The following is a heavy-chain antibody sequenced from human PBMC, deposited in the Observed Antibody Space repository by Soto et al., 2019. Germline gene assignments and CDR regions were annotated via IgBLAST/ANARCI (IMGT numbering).Heavy chain of an antibody. J-gene: IGHJ4*02. Sequence: GGSLRLSCAASGFTFGNYWMIWVLQAPGKGLEWVAHIKKDGSENYYVDSVTGRFTVSRDNTKNSLYLQMNSLRAEDTAVYYCAKLGSGYYTGLYFDYWGQGTLVTVSS. D-gene: IGHD3-3*01. CDR2: IKKDGSEN. V-gene: IGHV3-7*03. CDR3: AKLGSGYYTGLYFDY. CDR1: GFTFGNYW.